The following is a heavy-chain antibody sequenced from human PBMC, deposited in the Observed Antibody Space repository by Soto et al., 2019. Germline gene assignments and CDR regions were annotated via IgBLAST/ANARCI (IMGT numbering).Heavy chain of an antibody. Sequence: QVQLVESGGGVVQPGRSLRLSCAASGFTFSSYGMHWVRQAPGKGLEWVAVIWFDGSNKYYADSVKGRFTISRDNSKNTLYLQMNSLRAEDTAIYYCARDLDVWSGYYLFDYWGQGTLVTVS. CDR3: ARDLDVWSGYYLFDY. D-gene: IGHD3-3*01. CDR1: GFTFSSYG. J-gene: IGHJ4*02. V-gene: IGHV3-33*01. CDR2: IWFDGSNK.